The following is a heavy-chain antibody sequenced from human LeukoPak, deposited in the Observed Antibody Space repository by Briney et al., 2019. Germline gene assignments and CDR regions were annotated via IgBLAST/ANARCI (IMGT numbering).Heavy chain of an antibody. CDR2: IYYSGST. CDR1: GGSISSGGYY. CDR3: ASRPDTYYYDSSGYRLPWYFDY. J-gene: IGHJ4*02. Sequence: SQTLSLTCTVSGGSISSGGYYWSWIRQHPGKGLEWIGYIYYSGSTNYNPSLKSRVTISVDTSKNQFSLKLSSVTAADTAVYYCASRPDTYYYDSSGYRLPWYFDYWGQGTLVTVSS. V-gene: IGHV4-31*03. D-gene: IGHD3-22*01.